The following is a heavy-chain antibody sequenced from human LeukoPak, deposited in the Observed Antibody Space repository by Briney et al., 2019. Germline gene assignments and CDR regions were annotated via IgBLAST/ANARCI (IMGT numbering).Heavy chain of an antibody. CDR3: AKEGRSLQTY. V-gene: IGHV3-7*03. J-gene: IGHJ4*02. Sequence: GGSLRLSCAASGFMFSSNWMSWVRLAPGKGLEWVANIKEDGTETYYVDSVKGRFTISRDNAKNSLYLQMNSLRVEDTAVYYCAKEGRSLQTYWGQGTLVTVSP. CDR1: GFMFSSNW. D-gene: IGHD5-24*01. CDR2: IKEDGTET.